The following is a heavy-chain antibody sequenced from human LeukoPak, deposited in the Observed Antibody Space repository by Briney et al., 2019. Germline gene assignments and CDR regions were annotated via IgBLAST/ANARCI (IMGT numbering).Heavy chain of an antibody. CDR1: GVSISSSSYH. Sequence: PSETLSLTCTVSGVSISSSSYHWDWIRQPPGKGLEWIGSIYDNGSTYYSPSLKSRVTISVDTSKNQFSLRLNSVTAADTAVYYCARQVLHTATDYWGQGTLVSVSS. CDR2: IYDNGST. V-gene: IGHV4-39*01. D-gene: IGHD5-18*01. J-gene: IGHJ4*02. CDR3: ARQVLHTATDY.